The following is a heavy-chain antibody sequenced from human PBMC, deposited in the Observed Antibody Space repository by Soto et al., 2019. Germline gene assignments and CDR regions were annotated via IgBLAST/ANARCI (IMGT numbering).Heavy chain of an antibody. J-gene: IGHJ4*02. Sequence: PGGSLRLSCAASGFTFRRNTMSWVRQAPGKGLEWVSTIGGGGVSTYYADSVKGRFTISRDNSKNTLYLQMNSLRAEDTAVYYCAKELSGTYSLDYWGQGTLVTVSS. CDR3: AKELSGTYSLDY. CDR1: GFTFRRNT. CDR2: IGGGGVST. V-gene: IGHV3-23*01. D-gene: IGHD1-26*01.